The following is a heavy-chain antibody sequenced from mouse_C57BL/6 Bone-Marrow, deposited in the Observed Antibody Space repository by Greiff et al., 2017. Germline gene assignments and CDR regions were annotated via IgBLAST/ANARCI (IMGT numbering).Heavy chain of an antibody. CDR2: ISYDGSN. J-gene: IGHJ2*01. Sequence: EVKLEESGPGLVKPSQSLSLTCSVTGYSITSGYYWNWIRQFPGNKLEWMGYISYDGSNNYNPSLKNRISITRDTSKNQFFLKLNSVTTEDTATYYCAREDYGSSFYDYWGQGTTLTVSS. D-gene: IGHD1-1*01. CDR3: AREDYGSSFYDY. CDR1: GYSITSGYY. V-gene: IGHV3-6*01.